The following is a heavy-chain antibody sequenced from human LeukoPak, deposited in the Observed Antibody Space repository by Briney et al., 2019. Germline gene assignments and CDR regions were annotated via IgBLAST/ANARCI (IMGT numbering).Heavy chain of an antibody. V-gene: IGHV3-74*01. Sequence: GGSLRLSCVASGFTFSNYYMHWVRQVPGKGPVWVSRVSGDGSSILYADSVKGRFTISRGNAKNSLYVQMNSLRADDSAVYYCARSSSGVYIQWGQGTLVTVSS. J-gene: IGHJ4*02. CDR1: GFTFSNYY. CDR3: ARSSSGVYIQ. CDR2: VSGDGSSI. D-gene: IGHD2-15*01.